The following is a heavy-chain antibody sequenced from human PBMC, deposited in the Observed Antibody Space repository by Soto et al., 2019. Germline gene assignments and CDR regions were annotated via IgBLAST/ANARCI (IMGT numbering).Heavy chain of an antibody. CDR1: GFTFSSYG. V-gene: IGHV3-33*01. Sequence: QVQLVESGGGVVQPGRSLRLSCAASGFTFSSYGMHWVRQAPGKGLEWVAVIWYDGSNKYYADSVKGRFTISRDNSKNTLYLQMNSPRAEDTAVYYCARDTGDSSGAGYWGQGTLVTVSS. J-gene: IGHJ4*02. CDR2: IWYDGSNK. D-gene: IGHD7-27*01. CDR3: ARDTGDSSGAGY.